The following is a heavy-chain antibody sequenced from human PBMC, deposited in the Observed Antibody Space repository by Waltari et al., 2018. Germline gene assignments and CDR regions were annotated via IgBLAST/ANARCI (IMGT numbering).Heavy chain of an antibody. D-gene: IGHD1-20*01. J-gene: IGHJ4*02. CDR1: VFTFSYYA. V-gene: IGHV3-21*01. CDR2: ISSSTNYI. Sequence: EVQLVESGGGLVKPGGSLRLSCAASVFTFSYYAMTWVRQAPGKGLEWVSSISSSTNYIYYADSVKGRFTISRDNAKNSLYLQMNGLRAEDTAVYYCARDINSREDYWGQGTLVTVSS. CDR3: ARDINSREDY.